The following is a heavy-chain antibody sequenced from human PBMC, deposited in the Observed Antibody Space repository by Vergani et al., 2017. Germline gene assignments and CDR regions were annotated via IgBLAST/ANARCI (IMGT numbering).Heavy chain of an antibody. CDR3: ARALYCSGGSCYSKGVDY. V-gene: IGHV4-31*03. J-gene: IGHJ4*02. CDR1: GGSISSGGYY. CDR2: IYYSGST. D-gene: IGHD2-15*01. Sequence: QVQLQESGPGLVKPSQTLSLTCTVFGGSISSGGYYWSWIRQHPGKGLEWIGYIYYSGSTYYNPSLKSRVTISVDTSKNQFSLKLSSVTAADTAVYYCARALYCSGGSCYSKGVDYWGQGTLVTVSS.